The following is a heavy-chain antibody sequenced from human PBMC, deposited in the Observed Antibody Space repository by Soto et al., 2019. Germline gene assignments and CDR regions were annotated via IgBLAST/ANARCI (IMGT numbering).Heavy chain of an antibody. V-gene: IGHV6-1*01. CDR2: TYYRSKWYH. Sequence: SQTLSLTCAIFGDSVSSKSAAWTWIRQSPSRGLEFLGRTYYRSKWYHDYAISVKSRISIDPDTSENQFSLQLNSVTLEDTAIYYCAREVEQQLPYNRFAPWGQGTLVTGSS. CDR1: GDSVSSKSAA. CDR3: AREVEQQLPYNRFAP. D-gene: IGHD6-13*01. J-gene: IGHJ5*02.